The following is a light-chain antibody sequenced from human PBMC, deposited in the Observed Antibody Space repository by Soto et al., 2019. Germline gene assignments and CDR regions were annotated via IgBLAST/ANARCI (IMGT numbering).Light chain of an antibody. CDR2: GAS. CDR3: QQYGDSPRT. V-gene: IGKV3-15*01. J-gene: IGKJ5*01. Sequence: IVRTQSPATLSVSPGERATLSCRASQSVSSNLAWYQQKPGQAPRLLIYGASTRATGIPARFSGSGSGTEFTLTNSRLEPEDFEVYYCQQYGDSPRTFGQGTRLEIK. CDR1: QSVSSN.